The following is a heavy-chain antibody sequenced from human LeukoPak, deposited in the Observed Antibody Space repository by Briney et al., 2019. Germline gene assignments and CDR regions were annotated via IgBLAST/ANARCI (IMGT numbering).Heavy chain of an antibody. Sequence: GESLKISCRGSGYIFSDYWIGWVRQMPGRGLEWMGIIYAGDFDTRYMPSFQGQVTISADKSINTAYLQWSSLKASDTTVYFCARERGYYCSTGSCYFDFWGQGTLVTVSS. V-gene: IGHV5-51*01. D-gene: IGHD2-15*01. CDR3: ARERGYYCSTGSCYFDF. CDR1: GYIFSDYW. J-gene: IGHJ4*02. CDR2: IYAGDFDT.